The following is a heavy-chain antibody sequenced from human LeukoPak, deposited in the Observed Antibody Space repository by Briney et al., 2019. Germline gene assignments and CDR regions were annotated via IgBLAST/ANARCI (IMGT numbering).Heavy chain of an antibody. J-gene: IGHJ3*02. Sequence: GGSLRLSCVASGFTFSTYWMNWVRQAPGKGLEWVANIKQDGSEKYYVDSVKGRFTISRDNSKNTLYLQMNSLRAEDTAVYYCAKDMGRITITVPKDAFDIWGQGTMVTVSS. CDR2: IKQDGSEK. CDR1: GFTFSTYW. D-gene: IGHD1-20*01. CDR3: AKDMGRITITVPKDAFDI. V-gene: IGHV3-7*05.